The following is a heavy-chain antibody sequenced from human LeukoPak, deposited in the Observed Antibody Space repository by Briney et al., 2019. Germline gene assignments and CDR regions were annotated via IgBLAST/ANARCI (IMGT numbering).Heavy chain of an antibody. Sequence: GGSLRLSCAASGFTFSTYNMNWVRQAPGKGLEWVSSISGSSSYLYYGDSVKGRFTISRDNAQNSLYLQMNSLRAEDTAVYYCARDLSPDYYGSGPPSDYWGQGTLVTVSS. CDR3: ARDLSPDYYGSGPPSDY. CDR2: ISGSSSYL. J-gene: IGHJ4*02. CDR1: GFTFSTYN. D-gene: IGHD3-10*01. V-gene: IGHV3-21*01.